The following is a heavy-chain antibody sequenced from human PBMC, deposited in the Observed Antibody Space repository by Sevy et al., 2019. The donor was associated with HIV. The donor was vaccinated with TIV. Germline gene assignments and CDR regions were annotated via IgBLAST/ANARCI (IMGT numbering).Heavy chain of an antibody. CDR1: GYTLTGLS. J-gene: IGHJ4*02. D-gene: IGHD3-22*01. Sequence: ASVKVSCKVSGYTLTGLSMHWVRQAPGKGLEWMGRFDPEDGETIYAQNFQGRVTLTEDTSRDTAYMELSSLRYEDTAVYYCATAREYYQDSSGSLDFWGQGTLVTVSS. CDR3: ATAREYYQDSSGSLDF. CDR2: FDPEDGET. V-gene: IGHV1-24*01.